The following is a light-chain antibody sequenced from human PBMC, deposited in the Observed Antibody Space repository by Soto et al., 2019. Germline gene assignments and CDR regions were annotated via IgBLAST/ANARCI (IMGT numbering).Light chain of an antibody. CDR1: QSVSSN. CDR2: GAS. CDR3: QQYNNWPVT. V-gene: IGKV3-15*01. Sequence: EIVMTQSPATLSVSPGERATLSCRARQSVSSNLAWYQQKPGQAPRLLIYGASTRATGIPARFSGSGSGTAFTLTISSLQSEDFAVYYCQQYNNWPVTFGQGTKVEIK. J-gene: IGKJ1*01.